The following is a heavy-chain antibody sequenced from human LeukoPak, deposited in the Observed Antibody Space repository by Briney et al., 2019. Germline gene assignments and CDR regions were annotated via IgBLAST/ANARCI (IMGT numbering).Heavy chain of an antibody. CDR3: AKVDSSWYMDY. J-gene: IGHJ4*02. V-gene: IGHV3-30*18. Sequence: PGGSLRLSCAASGFTFSSYGMHWVRQAPGKGLEWVAVISYDGSNKYYADSVKGRFTISRDNSKNTLYLQMNSLRAEDTAVYYCAKVDSSWYMDYWGQGTLVTVSS. CDR1: GFTFSSYG. CDR2: ISYDGSNK. D-gene: IGHD6-13*01.